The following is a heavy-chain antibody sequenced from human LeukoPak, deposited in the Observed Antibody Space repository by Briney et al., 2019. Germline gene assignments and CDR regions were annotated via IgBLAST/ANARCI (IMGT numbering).Heavy chain of an antibody. Sequence: GASVKVSCKASGYTFTNFGISWVRQAPGQGLEWMGWISAYNGKTNYTQKVQDRVTMTTDTSTSTAYMELRSLRSDDTAVYYCARAGGWAREDYKADAFDIWGQGTMVTVSS. V-gene: IGHV1-18*01. CDR1: GYTFTNFG. D-gene: IGHD6-19*01. CDR2: ISAYNGKT. CDR3: ARAGGWAREDYKADAFDI. J-gene: IGHJ3*02.